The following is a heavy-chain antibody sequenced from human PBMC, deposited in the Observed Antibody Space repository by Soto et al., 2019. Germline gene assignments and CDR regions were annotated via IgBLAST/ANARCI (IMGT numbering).Heavy chain of an antibody. V-gene: IGHV4-30-4*01. Sequence: QVQLQESGPGLVKPSQTLSLTCTVSGGSISSGDYYWSWIRQPPGKGLEWIGYIYYSGSTYYNPSLKSRVTISVDTSKNQFSLKLSSVTAADTAVYYCARVRGGLERQGGTCWFDPWGQGTLVTVSS. CDR2: IYYSGST. CDR3: ARVRGGLERQGGTCWFDP. D-gene: IGHD1-1*01. J-gene: IGHJ5*02. CDR1: GGSISSGDYY.